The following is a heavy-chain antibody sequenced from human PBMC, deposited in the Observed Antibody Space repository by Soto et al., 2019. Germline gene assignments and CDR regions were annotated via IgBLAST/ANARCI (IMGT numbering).Heavy chain of an antibody. D-gene: IGHD3-3*01. CDR1: GGSISSGDYY. Sequence: PSETLSLTCTVSGGSISSGDYYWSWIRQPPGKGLEWIGYIYYSGSTYYNPSLKSRVTISVDTSKNQFSLKLSSVTAADTAVYYCARGPFLVWLLGFYFDYWGQGTLVTVSS. CDR3: ARGPFLVWLLGFYFDY. J-gene: IGHJ4*02. V-gene: IGHV4-30-4*01. CDR2: IYYSGST.